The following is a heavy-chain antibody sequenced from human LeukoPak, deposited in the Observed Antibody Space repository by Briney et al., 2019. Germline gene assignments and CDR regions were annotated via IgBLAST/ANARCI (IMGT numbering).Heavy chain of an antibody. Sequence: ASVTVSCKASGYTFTGYYMHWVRQGPGQVLEWMGWINPNSGGTNYAQKFQGRVTMTRDTSISTAYMELSRLRSDDTAVYYCAREGQQNGRGAWFDPWGQGTLVTVSS. CDR2: INPNSGGT. V-gene: IGHV1-2*02. J-gene: IGHJ5*02. D-gene: IGHD2-8*01. CDR3: AREGQQNGRGAWFDP. CDR1: GYTFTGYY.